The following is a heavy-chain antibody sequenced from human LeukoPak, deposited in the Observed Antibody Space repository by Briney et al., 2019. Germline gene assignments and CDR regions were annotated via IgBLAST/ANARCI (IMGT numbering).Heavy chain of an antibody. CDR2: ISSTSSTI. J-gene: IGHJ4*02. V-gene: IGHV3-48*01. CDR1: GFSFITYS. CDR3: ARDYPASYDS. D-gene: IGHD3-16*02. Sequence: GESLRLSCAASGFSFITYSMSWVRQAPGKGLQWISYISSTSSTIYYADSVKGRFTISRDDAKNSLYLQMNGLRAEDTAVYYCARDYPASYDSWGQGTLVTVSS.